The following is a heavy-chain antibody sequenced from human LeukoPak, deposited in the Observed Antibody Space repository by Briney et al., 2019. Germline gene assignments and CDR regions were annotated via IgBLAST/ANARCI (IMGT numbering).Heavy chain of an antibody. CDR1: GFTFSGYW. V-gene: IGHV3-23*01. D-gene: IGHD3-16*02. Sequence: GGSLRLSCAASGFTFSGYWMSWVPQAPGMGLEWVSAISGSGGSTYYADSVKGRFTISRDNSKNTLYLQMNSLRAEDTAVYYCAKVITFGGGIVPFDYWGQGTLVTVSS. CDR3: AKVITFGGGIVPFDY. CDR2: ISGSGGST. J-gene: IGHJ4*02.